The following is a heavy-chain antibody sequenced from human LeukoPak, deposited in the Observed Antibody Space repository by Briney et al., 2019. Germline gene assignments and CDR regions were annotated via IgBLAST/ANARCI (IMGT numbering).Heavy chain of an antibody. J-gene: IGHJ5*02. D-gene: IGHD3-3*01. V-gene: IGHV4-34*01. CDR2: INHSGST. CDR3: ARRRLRFLEWLTNNWFDP. CDR1: GGSFSGYY. Sequence: KPSETLSLTCAVYGGSFSGYYWSWIRQPPGKGLEWIGEINHSGSTNYNPSLKSRVTISVDTSKNQFSLKLSSVTAADTAVYYCARRRLRFLEWLTNNWFDPWGQGTLVTVSS.